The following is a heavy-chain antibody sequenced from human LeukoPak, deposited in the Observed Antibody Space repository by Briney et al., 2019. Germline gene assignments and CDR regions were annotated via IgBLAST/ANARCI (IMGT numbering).Heavy chain of an antibody. CDR3: AKALRQQPRAYDY. D-gene: IGHD6-13*01. CDR2: ISWNSGSI. J-gene: IGHJ4*02. Sequence: GGSLRLSCAGSGFIFNNYAMHWVRQPPGKGLEWVSGISWNSGSIDYADSVKGRFTISRDNAKNSLYLQMDSLRAEDTAIYYCAKALRQQPRAYDYWGQGTLVTVSS. V-gene: IGHV3-9*01. CDR1: GFIFNNYA.